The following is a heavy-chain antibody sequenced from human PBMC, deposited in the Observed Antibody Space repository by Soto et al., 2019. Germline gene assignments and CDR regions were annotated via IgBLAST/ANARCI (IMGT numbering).Heavy chain of an antibody. CDR1: GYTFTSYG. CDR3: AILERYCSSTSCYLVSGYHYYYMDV. J-gene: IGHJ6*03. CDR2: ISAYNGNT. V-gene: IGHV1-18*01. Sequence: ASVKVSCKASGYTFTSYGISWVRQAPGQGLEWMGWISAYNGNTNYAQKLQGRVTMTTDTSTSTAYMELRSLRSDDTAVYYCAILERYCSSTSCYLVSGYHYYYMDVWGKGTTVTVSS. D-gene: IGHD2-2*01.